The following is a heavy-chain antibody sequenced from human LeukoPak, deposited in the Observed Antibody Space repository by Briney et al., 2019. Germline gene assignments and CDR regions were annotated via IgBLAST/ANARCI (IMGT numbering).Heavy chain of an antibody. D-gene: IGHD3-3*01. CDR3: ARAYDFWSGSDYMDV. Sequence: SETLSLTCTVSGGSISSSSYYWGWIRQPAGKGLEWIGRIYTSGSTNYNPSLKSRVTISVDTSKNQFSLKLSSVTAADTAVYYCARAYDFWSGSDYMDVWGKGTMVTVSS. CDR2: IYTSGST. J-gene: IGHJ6*03. CDR1: GGSISSSSYY. V-gene: IGHV4-61*02.